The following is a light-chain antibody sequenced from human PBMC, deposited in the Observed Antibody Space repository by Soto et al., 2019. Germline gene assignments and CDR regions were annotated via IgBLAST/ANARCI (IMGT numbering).Light chain of an antibody. J-gene: IGKJ1*01. CDR1: QSVAANY. CDR3: QQYDYWPRT. V-gene: IGKV3-20*01. Sequence: EVVLTQSPGTLSLSPGERATLSCRASQSVAANYLAWYQQKRGQAPRLLIYGASSRATGIPDRFSGGGSGTEFTLTISSLQSEDFAVYYCQQYDYWPRTFGQGTKVDIK. CDR2: GAS.